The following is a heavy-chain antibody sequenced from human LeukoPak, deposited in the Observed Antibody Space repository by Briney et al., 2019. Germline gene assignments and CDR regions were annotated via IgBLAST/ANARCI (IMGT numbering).Heavy chain of an antibody. V-gene: IGHV3-66*01. CDR3: ARGDYGELYYFDY. D-gene: IGHD4-17*01. CDR2: IYSGGST. CDR1: GFTVSSNY. Sequence: PGGSLRLSCAASGFTVSSNYMSWVRQAPGKGLEWVSVIYSGGSTYYADSVKGRFTISRDNSKNTLYLQMNSLRAEDTAVYYCARGDYGELYYFDYWGQGTLVTVSS. J-gene: IGHJ4*02.